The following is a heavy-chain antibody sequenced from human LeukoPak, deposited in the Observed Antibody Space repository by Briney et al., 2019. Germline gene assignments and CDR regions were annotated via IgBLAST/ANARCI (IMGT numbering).Heavy chain of an antibody. CDR2: INPNSGGT. CDR1: GYTFTGYY. D-gene: IGHD3-10*01. Sequence: GASVKVSCKASGYTFTGYYMHWVRQAPGQGLEWMGWINPNSGGTNYAQKFQGWVTMTRDTSISTAYMELSRLRSDDTAVYSCARGLWFGLAYFEYWGQEPWSPSPQ. J-gene: IGHJ4*01. V-gene: IGHV1-2*04. CDR3: ARGLWFGLAYFEY.